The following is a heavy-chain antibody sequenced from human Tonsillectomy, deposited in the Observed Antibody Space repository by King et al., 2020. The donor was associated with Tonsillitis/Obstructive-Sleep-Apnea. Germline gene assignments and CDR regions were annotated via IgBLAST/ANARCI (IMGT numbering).Heavy chain of an antibody. Sequence: QLVQSGAEVKKPGESLKISCKGSGYSFTSYWIAWVRQMPGKGLEWMGIIYPGDSDTRYNPSFQGQVTISADKSIGTAYLQWSSLKASDTAMYYCAGLLGYCTGGSCYPGYWGQGTLVTVSS. CDR2: IYPGDSDT. CDR1: GYSFTSYW. J-gene: IGHJ4*02. CDR3: AGLLGYCTGGSCYPGY. D-gene: IGHD2-15*01. V-gene: IGHV5-51*01.